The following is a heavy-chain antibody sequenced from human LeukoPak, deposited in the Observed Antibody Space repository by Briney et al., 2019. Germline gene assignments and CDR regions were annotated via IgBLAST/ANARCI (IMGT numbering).Heavy chain of an antibody. J-gene: IGHJ4*02. CDR2: IYHSGNT. CDR1: GYSISSGYY. V-gene: IGHV4-38-2*02. CDR3: ARIYYDFEFDF. Sequence: KPSETLSLTCTVSGYSISSGYYWGWIRQPPGKGLEWIGNIYHSGNTYYNPSLKSRVTISVDTSKNHFSLKLSSVTAADTAIYYCARIYYDFEFDFWGQGTLVTVSS. D-gene: IGHD3-3*01.